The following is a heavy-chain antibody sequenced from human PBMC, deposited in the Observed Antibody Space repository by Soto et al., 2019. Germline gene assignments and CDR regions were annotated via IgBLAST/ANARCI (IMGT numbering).Heavy chain of an antibody. V-gene: IGHV1-69*02. Sequence: QVQLVQSGAEVKRPGSSVKVSCKASGDTINFYSIKWVREAPGLGLEWMGRVNPIVSMSNYAQKFQGRVTMTADKSTSTAYMELSSLRSEDTAIYYCASSYGSGYRAFDYWGQGALVTVSS. CDR2: VNPIVSMS. CDR1: GDTINFYS. D-gene: IGHD3-10*01. CDR3: ASSYGSGYRAFDY. J-gene: IGHJ4*02.